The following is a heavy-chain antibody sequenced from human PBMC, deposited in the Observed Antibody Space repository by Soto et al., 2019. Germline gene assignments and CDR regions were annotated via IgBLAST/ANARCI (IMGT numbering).Heavy chain of an antibody. CDR3: TSRGSLGIHFDS. D-gene: IGHD3-16*01. V-gene: IGHV3-7*03. Sequence: GGSLRLSCAAFGFKISSYWMSWVRQAPGKGLEWVGNINQDGSGGYYVDSLKGRFTISRDNGKNSLFLQMNNLRAEDTAVYYCTSRGSLGIHFDSWGQGTVVTVSS. CDR2: INQDGSGG. CDR1: GFKISSYW. J-gene: IGHJ4*02.